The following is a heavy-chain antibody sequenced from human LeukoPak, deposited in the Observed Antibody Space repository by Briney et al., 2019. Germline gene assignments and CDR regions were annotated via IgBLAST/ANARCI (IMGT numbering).Heavy chain of an antibody. CDR2: IWYDGSNK. CDR1: GFTLSSCG. CDR3: AGSIAVAGTIDY. Sequence: GGSLRLSCAACGFTLSSCGMQWVREAPGKGVEGVGVIWYDGSNKYYADSVKGRFTISRDNSKNTLYLQMNSLRAEDTAVYYCAGSIAVAGTIDYWGQGTLVTVSS. J-gene: IGHJ4*02. D-gene: IGHD6-19*01. V-gene: IGHV3-33*08.